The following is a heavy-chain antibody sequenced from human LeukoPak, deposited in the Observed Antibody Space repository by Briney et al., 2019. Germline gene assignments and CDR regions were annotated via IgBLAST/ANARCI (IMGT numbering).Heavy chain of an antibody. CDR2: FDPEDGET. V-gene: IGHV1-24*01. Sequence: GASVKVSCKVSGYTLTELSMHWVRQAPGKGREWMGGFDPEDGETIYAQKFRGRVTMTEDTSTDTAYMELSSLRSEDTAVYYCATSPITGTTSLVDYWGQGTLVTVSS. D-gene: IGHD1-7*01. CDR3: ATSPITGTTSLVDY. CDR1: GYTLTELS. J-gene: IGHJ4*02.